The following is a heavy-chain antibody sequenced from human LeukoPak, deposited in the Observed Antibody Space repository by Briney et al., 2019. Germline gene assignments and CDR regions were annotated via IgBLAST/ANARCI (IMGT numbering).Heavy chain of an antibody. CDR2: INHSGST. D-gene: IGHD2-2*01. V-gene: IGHV4-34*09. CDR3: ARSCSSTSCYDGNWFDP. CDR1: GGSFSGYY. Sequence: KPSETLSLTCAVYGGSFSGYYWSWLRQPPGKGLEWIGEINHSGSTNYNPSLKSRVTISVDTSKNQFSLKLSSVTAADTAVYYCARSCSSTSCYDGNWFDPWGQGTLVTVSS. J-gene: IGHJ5*02.